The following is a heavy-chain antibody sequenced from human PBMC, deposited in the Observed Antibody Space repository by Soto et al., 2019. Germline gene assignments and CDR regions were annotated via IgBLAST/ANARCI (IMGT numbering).Heavy chain of an antibody. CDR3: AREVVVFGVIIPTPMDV. Sequence: GSLRLSCAASGFTLGNYAMTWVRQAPGKGLECVSRISGSGSTIYYADSVKGRFTISRDNAKDSLYLQMNSLRAEDTAVYYCAREVVVFGVIIPTPMDVWGQGTTVTVSS. CDR1: GFTLGNYA. D-gene: IGHD3-22*01. CDR2: ISGSGSTI. V-gene: IGHV3-48*03. J-gene: IGHJ6*02.